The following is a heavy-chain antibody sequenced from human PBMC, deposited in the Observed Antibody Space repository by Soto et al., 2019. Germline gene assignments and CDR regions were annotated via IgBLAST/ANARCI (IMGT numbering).Heavy chain of an antibody. CDR1: GFTFSSYA. V-gene: IGHV3-23*01. D-gene: IGHD2-15*01. CDR2: ISGSGGST. CDR3: AKAPCSGGSCYSGSVDY. Sequence: PGGSLILSCAASGFTFSSYAMSWVRQAPGKGLEWVSAISGSGGSTYYADSVKGRFTISRDNSKNTLYLQMNSLRAEDTAVYYCAKAPCSGGSCYSGSVDYWGQGALVTVSS. J-gene: IGHJ4*02.